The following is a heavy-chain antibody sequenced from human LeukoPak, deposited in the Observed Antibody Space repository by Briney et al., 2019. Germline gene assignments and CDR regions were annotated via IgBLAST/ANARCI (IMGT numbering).Heavy chain of an antibody. Sequence: GASVKVSFKASGYTFTGYYIHWVRQAPGQGLEWVGWINPNSGDTHSAQNFQGRVTMTRDTSISTASMDLSRLRSDDTAVYYCAGAPKNDAYDIWGRGTMVTVSS. J-gene: IGHJ3*02. CDR1: GYTFTGYY. CDR2: INPNSGDT. V-gene: IGHV1-2*02. CDR3: AGAPKNDAYDI.